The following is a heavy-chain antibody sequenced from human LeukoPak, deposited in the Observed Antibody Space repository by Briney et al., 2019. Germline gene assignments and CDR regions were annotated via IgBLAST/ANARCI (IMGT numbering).Heavy chain of an antibody. V-gene: IGHV3-33*01. D-gene: IGHD5-18*01. Sequence: PGGSLRLPCAASGFTFSSYGMHWVRQAPGKGLEWVAVIWYDGSNKYYADSVKGRFTISRDNSKNTLYLQMNSLRAEDTAVYYCARDRNSDTAMVHWGQGTLVTVSS. CDR1: GFTFSSYG. CDR2: IWYDGSNK. CDR3: ARDRNSDTAMVH. J-gene: IGHJ4*02.